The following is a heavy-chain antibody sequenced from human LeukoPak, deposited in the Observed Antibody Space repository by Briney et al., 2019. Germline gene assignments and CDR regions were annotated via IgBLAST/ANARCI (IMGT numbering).Heavy chain of an antibody. CDR1: GGSISSGGYY. D-gene: IGHD3-16*02. V-gene: IGHV4-30-2*01. CDR2: INHSGST. CDR3: ARGLSAVVY. Sequence: SQTLSLTCTVSGGSISSGGYYWSWIRQPPGKGLEWIGEINHSGSTNYNPSLKSRVTISVDTSKKQFSLKLSSVTAADTAVYYCARGLSAVVYWGQGTLVTVSS. J-gene: IGHJ4*02.